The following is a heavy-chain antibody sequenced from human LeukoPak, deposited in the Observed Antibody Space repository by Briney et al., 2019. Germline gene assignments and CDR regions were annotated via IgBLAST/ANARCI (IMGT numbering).Heavy chain of an antibody. V-gene: IGHV4-39*07. CDR2: IYYSGST. Sequence: PSETLSLTCTVSGGSISSSSYYWGWIRQPPGKGLEWIGSIYYSGSTYYNPSLKSRVTISVDTSKNQFSLKLSSVTAADTAVYYCARDRSHHYYDSSGSPSPDVPLLYYFDYWGQGTLVTVSS. CDR1: GGSISSSSYY. D-gene: IGHD3-22*01. J-gene: IGHJ4*02. CDR3: ARDRSHHYYDSSGSPSPDVPLLYYFDY.